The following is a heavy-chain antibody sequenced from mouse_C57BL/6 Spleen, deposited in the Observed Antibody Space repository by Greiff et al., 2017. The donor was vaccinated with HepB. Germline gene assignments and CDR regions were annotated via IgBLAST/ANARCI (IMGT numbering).Heavy chain of an antibody. V-gene: IGHV2-9-1*01. Sequence: VMLVESGPGLVAPSQSLSITCTVSGFSLTSYAISWVRQPPGKGLEWLGVIWTGGGTNYNSALKSRLSISKDNSKSQVFLKMNSLQTDDTARYYCARNRGSDPDGYSFAYWGQGTLVTVSA. J-gene: IGHJ3*01. CDR2: IWTGGGT. CDR1: GFSLTSYA. CDR3: ARNRGSDPDGYSFAY. D-gene: IGHD2-3*01.